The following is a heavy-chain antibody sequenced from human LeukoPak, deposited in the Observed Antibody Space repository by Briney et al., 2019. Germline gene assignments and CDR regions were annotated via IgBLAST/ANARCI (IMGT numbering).Heavy chain of an antibody. V-gene: IGHV4-34*01. CDR3: ARGGGNLLPYFDPKYYYYMDV. J-gene: IGHJ6*03. D-gene: IGHD3-9*01. CDR2: ISHSGST. Sequence: SETLSLTCGVYGGSFSGYYLTWIRQPPGKGLEWIGEISHSGSTNFNPSLKSRVSVSIDTSKSQFSLKLSSVTAADTAVYYCARGGGNLLPYFDPKYYYYMDVWGKGTTVTVSS. CDR1: GGSFSGYY.